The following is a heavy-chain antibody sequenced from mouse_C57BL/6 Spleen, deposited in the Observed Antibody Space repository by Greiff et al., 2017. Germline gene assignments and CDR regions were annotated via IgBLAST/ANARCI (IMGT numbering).Heavy chain of an antibody. Sequence: VQLQQSGAELARPGASVKLSCKASGYTFTSYGISWVKQRTGQGLEWIGEIYPRSGNTYYNEKFKGKATLTADKSSSTAYMELRSLTSEDSAVYYCARRGDYDVNYAMDYWGQGTSLTVSS. CDR2: IYPRSGNT. CDR3: ARRGDYDVNYAMDY. V-gene: IGHV1-81*01. J-gene: IGHJ4*01. D-gene: IGHD2-4*01. CDR1: GYTFTSYG.